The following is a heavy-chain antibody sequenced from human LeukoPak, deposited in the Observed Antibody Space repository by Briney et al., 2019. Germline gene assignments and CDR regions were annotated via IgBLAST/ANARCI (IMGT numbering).Heavy chain of an antibody. CDR2: IKSKTDGGTT. D-gene: IGHD2-21*01. CDR1: GFTFSNTW. Sequence: GGSLRLSCAASGFTFSNTWMSWVRQAPGKGLEWIGRIKSKTDGGTTDYAAPVKGRFTISRDDSENTLYLQMNSLRAEDTAVYYCAKDLAFDCGGDCSYYGMDVWGRGTTVTVSS. CDR3: AKDLAFDCGGDCSYYGMDV. V-gene: IGHV3-15*01. J-gene: IGHJ6*02.